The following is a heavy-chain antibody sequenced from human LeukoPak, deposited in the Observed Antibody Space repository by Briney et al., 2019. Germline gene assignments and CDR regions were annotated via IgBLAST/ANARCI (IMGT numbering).Heavy chain of an antibody. CDR1: GFTFRSNW. D-gene: IGHD6-19*01. V-gene: IGHV3-74*01. Sequence: PGGSLRLSCAASGFTFRSNWMHWVRQPPGRGLVWVSLINSDGSSTTYADSVRGRFTISRDNAKNTLYLQMNSLRAEDTALYYCARDWRSGYSIDNWGQGTLVTVSS. J-gene: IGHJ4*02. CDR2: INSDGSST. CDR3: ARDWRSGYSIDN.